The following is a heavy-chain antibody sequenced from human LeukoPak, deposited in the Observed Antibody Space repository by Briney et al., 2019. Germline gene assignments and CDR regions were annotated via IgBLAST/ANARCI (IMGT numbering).Heavy chain of an antibody. CDR1: GFAFGNYA. D-gene: IGHD4-17*01. Sequence: GGSLRLSCAASGFAFGNYAMGWVRHAPGKGLEWVSSIDSSGSYTPSADSVKGRFTISRDNFENTLYLQMNSLRAEDTAVYFCAKISTVTDNFGHWGQGTLVTVSS. J-gene: IGHJ4*02. V-gene: IGHV3-23*01. CDR3: AKISTVTDNFGH. CDR2: IDSSGSYT.